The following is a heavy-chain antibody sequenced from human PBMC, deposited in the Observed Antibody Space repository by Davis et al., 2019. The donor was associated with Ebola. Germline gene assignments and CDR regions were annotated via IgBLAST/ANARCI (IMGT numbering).Heavy chain of an antibody. CDR1: GFTFSSYG. CDR3: ARDLIPGWLLSGPYYYYGMDV. CDR2: VWYDGSNK. D-gene: IGHD3-9*01. Sequence: GESLKISCAGFGFTFSSYGMHWVRQAPGRGLEWVAIVWYDGSNKYYAESVKGRFTISGDNSKNTLYLQMNSLRAEDTAVYYCARDLIPGWLLSGPYYYYGMDVWGQGTTVTVSS. J-gene: IGHJ6*02. V-gene: IGHV3-33*01.